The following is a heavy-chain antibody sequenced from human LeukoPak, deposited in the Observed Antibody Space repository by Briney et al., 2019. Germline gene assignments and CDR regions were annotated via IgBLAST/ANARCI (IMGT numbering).Heavy chain of an antibody. Sequence: KPSGTLSLTCTVSGGSISSYYWSWIRQPAGKGLEWIGRIYTSGSTNYNPSLKSRVTMSVDTSKNQFSLKLSSVTAADTAVYYCARTSYYYDSSPEAFDIWGQGTMVTVSS. CDR3: ARTSYYYDSSPEAFDI. CDR1: GGSISSYY. V-gene: IGHV4-4*07. D-gene: IGHD3-22*01. J-gene: IGHJ3*02. CDR2: IYTSGST.